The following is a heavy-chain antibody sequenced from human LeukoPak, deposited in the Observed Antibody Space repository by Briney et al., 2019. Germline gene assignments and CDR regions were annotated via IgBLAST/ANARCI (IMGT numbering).Heavy chain of an antibody. D-gene: IGHD5-24*01. CDR3: ARADDNSNWFDP. V-gene: IGHV1-46*01. CDR2: INPSGGST. J-gene: IGHJ5*02. CDR1: GGTFSSYA. Sequence: ASVKVSRKASGGTFSSYAISWVRQAPGQGLEWMGIINPSGGSTSYAQKFQGRVTMTRDTSTSTVYMELSSLRSEDTAVYYCARADDNSNWFDPWGQGTLVTVSS.